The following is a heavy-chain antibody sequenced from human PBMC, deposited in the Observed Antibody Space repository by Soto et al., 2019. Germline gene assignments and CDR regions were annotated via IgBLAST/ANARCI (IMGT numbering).Heavy chain of an antibody. D-gene: IGHD5-18*01. J-gene: IGHJ4*02. CDR1: GGTFSSYA. CDR3: ARDGKYSYGSSGFDY. V-gene: IGHV1-69*13. Sequence: SVKVSCKASGGTFSSYAISWVRQAPGQGLEWMGGIIPIFGTANYAQKFQGRVTITADESTSTAYMELSSLRSEDTAVYYCARDGKYSYGSSGFDYWGQGTLVTVSS. CDR2: IIPIFGTA.